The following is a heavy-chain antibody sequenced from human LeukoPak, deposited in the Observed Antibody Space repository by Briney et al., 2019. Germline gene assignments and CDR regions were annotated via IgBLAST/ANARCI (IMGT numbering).Heavy chain of an antibody. CDR3: ARDVTARPRWFDP. D-gene: IGHD6-6*01. CDR1: GFTFSSYA. J-gene: IGHJ5*02. CDR2: ISGSGGST. V-gene: IGHV3-23*01. Sequence: GGSLRLSCAASGFTFSSYATSWVRQAPGKGLEWVSAISGSGGSTYYADSVKGRFTISRDNSKNTLYLQMDSLRVEDSAVYYCARDVTARPRWFDPWGQGTLVSVS.